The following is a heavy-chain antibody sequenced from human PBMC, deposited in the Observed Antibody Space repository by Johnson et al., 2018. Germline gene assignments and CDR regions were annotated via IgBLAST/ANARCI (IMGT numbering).Heavy chain of an antibody. V-gene: IGHV3-33*06. CDR3: AKDHAGDGYNYYYYYYMDG. CDR1: GFTFSSYG. Sequence: QVQLVQSGGGVVQPGRSLRLSCAASGFTFSSYGMHWVRQAPGKGLEWVAVIWYDGSNKYYADSVKGRFTISRDNSKNTLYLQMNSRRAEDTAVYYCAKDHAGDGYNYYYYYYMDGWGKGTTVTVSS. D-gene: IGHD5-24*01. CDR2: IWYDGSNK. J-gene: IGHJ6*03.